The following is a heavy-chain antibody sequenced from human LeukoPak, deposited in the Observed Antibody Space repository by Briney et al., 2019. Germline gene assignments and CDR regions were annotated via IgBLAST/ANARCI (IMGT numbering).Heavy chain of an antibody. CDR3: ARGGGYFDF. V-gene: IGHV3-21*01. J-gene: IGHJ4*02. D-gene: IGHD3-16*01. Sequence: GGSLRLSCAASGFTFSSYAMHWVRQAPGKGLEWVSSISSSSNDIFYADSVKGRFTISRDNAKDSLFLQMNSLRAEDTAVYYCARGGGYFDFWGQGTLVTVSS. CDR1: GFTFSSYA. CDR2: ISSSSNDI.